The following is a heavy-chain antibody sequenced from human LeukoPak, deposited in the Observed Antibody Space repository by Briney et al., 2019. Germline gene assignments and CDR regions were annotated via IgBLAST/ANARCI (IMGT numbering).Heavy chain of an antibody. V-gene: IGHV3-30*03. D-gene: IGHD2-15*01. CDR1: GFTFSSYG. CDR3: ARDSGYCSGGSCYSDAFDI. CDR2: ISYDGYNK. J-gene: IGHJ3*02. Sequence: PGGSLRLSCAASGFTFSSYGMHWVRQAPGKGLEWVAVISYDGYNKYYADSVKGRFTISRDNSKNTLYLQMNSLRAEDTAVYYCARDSGYCSGGSCYSDAFDIWGQGTMVTVSS.